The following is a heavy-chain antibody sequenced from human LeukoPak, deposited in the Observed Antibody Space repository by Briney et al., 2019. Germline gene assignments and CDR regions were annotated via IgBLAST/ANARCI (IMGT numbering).Heavy chain of an antibody. V-gene: IGHV3-48*04. D-gene: IGHD2-21*02. CDR1: GFTFSSYA. CDR3: ASMTTYCGGDCYFFDY. J-gene: IGHJ4*02. CDR2: LSSSTTI. Sequence: GGSLRLSCAASGFTFSSYAMSWVRQAPGKGLEWVSYLSSSTTIYYADSVKGRFTISRDNAKNSLYLQMNSLRAEDTAVYYCASMTTYCGGDCYFFDYWGQGTLVTVSS.